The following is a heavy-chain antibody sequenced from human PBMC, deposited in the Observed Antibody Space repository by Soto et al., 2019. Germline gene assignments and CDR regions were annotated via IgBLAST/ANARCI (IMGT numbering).Heavy chain of an antibody. D-gene: IGHD5-18*01. CDR2: ISSSSSYI. V-gene: IGHV3-21*01. CDR1: GGSFSGYY. J-gene: IGHJ4*02. CDR3: ARDQPGYSYGYGLGY. Sequence: ASETLSLTCAVYGGSFSGYYWSWVRQAPGKGLEWVSSISSSSSYIYYADSVKGRFTISRDNAKNSLYLQMNSLRAEDTAVYYCARDQPGYSYGYGLGYWGQGTLVTVSS.